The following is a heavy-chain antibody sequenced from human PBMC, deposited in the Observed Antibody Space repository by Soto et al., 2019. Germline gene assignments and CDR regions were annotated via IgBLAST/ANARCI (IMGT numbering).Heavy chain of an antibody. Sequence: QVQLVQSGAEVKKPGSSVKVSCKASGGTFSSYAISWVRQAPGQGLEWMGGIIPIFGTANYAQKFQGRVTMTRDTSISTAYMELSRLRSDDTAVYYCARDLVASYYDFWSGYSRFDPWGQGTLVTVSS. CDR2: IIPIFGTA. V-gene: IGHV1-69*06. CDR1: GGTFSSYA. CDR3: ARDLVASYYDFWSGYSRFDP. J-gene: IGHJ5*02. D-gene: IGHD3-3*01.